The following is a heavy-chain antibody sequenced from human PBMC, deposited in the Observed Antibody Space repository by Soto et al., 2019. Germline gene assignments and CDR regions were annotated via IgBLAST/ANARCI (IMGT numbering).Heavy chain of an antibody. D-gene: IGHD3-10*01. Sequence: GASVKVSCKASGVTFSSYAITWVRQAPGQGLEWMGGIIPIFGTANYAQKFQGRVTITADKSTNTAYVELSSLRFEDTAVYYCARVGGFGGDYFDYWGQGTLVTVSS. CDR2: IIPIFGTA. CDR3: ARVGGFGGDYFDY. J-gene: IGHJ4*02. CDR1: GVTFSSYA. V-gene: IGHV1-69*06.